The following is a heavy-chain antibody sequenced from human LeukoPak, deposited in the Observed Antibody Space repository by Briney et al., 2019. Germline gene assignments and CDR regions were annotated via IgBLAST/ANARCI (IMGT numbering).Heavy chain of an antibody. CDR1: GYTFTGYY. CDR2: INPNSGGT. J-gene: IGHJ4*02. D-gene: IGHD2-15*01. Sequence: GASVKVSCKASGYTFTGYYMHWVRQAPGQGLEWMGWINPNSGGTNYAQEFQGRVTMTRDTSISTAYMELSRLRSDDTAVYYCARDEGYQRFDYWGQGTLVTVSS. V-gene: IGHV1-2*02. CDR3: ARDEGYQRFDY.